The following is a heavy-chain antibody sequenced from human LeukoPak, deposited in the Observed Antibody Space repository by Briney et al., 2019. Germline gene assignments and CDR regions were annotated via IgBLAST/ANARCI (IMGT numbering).Heavy chain of an antibody. Sequence: GRSLRPSCAASGFTFSSYAMHWVRQAPGKGLEWVAVISYDGSNKYYADSVKGRFTISRDNSKNTLYLQMNSLRAEDTAVYYCAKDGRGYSYGYVDYFDYWGQGTLVTVSS. V-gene: IGHV3-30-3*01. D-gene: IGHD5-18*01. CDR3: AKDGRGYSYGYVDYFDY. CDR2: ISYDGSNK. CDR1: GFTFSSYA. J-gene: IGHJ4*02.